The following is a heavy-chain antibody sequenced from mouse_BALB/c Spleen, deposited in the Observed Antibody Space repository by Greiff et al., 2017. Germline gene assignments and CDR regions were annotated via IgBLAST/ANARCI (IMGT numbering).Heavy chain of an antibody. Sequence: QVQLQQSGAELAKPGASVKMSCKASGYTFTSYWMHWVKQRPGQGLEWIGYINPSTGYTEYNQKFKDKATLTADKSSSTAYMQLSSLTSEDSAVYYCAMGGGYYAMDYWGQGTSVTVSS. J-gene: IGHJ4*01. CDR2: INPSTGYT. CDR3: AMGGGYYAMDY. V-gene: IGHV1-7*01. CDR1: GYTFTSYW.